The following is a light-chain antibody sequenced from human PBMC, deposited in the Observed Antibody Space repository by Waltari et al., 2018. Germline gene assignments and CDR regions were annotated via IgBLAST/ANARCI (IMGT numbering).Light chain of an antibody. CDR2: WAS. J-gene: IGKJ1*01. Sequence: DIVMTQSPDSLAVSLGERATINCKSSQSVLYSSNNKNYLAWYQQKPGQPPKLLIYWASTREYGVPDRFSGSGSGTDFTLTISSLQAEDVAVYYCQQYYSTSGWTFGQGTKVEIK. V-gene: IGKV4-1*01. CDR3: QQYYSTSGWT. CDR1: QSVLYSSNNKNY.